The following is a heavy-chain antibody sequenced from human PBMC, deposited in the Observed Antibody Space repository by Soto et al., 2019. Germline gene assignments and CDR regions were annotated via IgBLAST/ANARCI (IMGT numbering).Heavy chain of an antibody. CDR3: ARRFFPHYYGSGSWAYMDV. J-gene: IGHJ6*03. CDR1: GGSISSYY. V-gene: IGHV4-59*08. Sequence: QVQLQESGPGLVKPSETLSLTCTVSGGSISSYYWSWIRQPPGKGLEWIGYIYYSGSTNYNPSLKSRVTISVDTSKNQFSLKLSSVTAADTAVYYCARRFFPHYYGSGSWAYMDVWGKGTTVTVSS. D-gene: IGHD3-10*01. CDR2: IYYSGST.